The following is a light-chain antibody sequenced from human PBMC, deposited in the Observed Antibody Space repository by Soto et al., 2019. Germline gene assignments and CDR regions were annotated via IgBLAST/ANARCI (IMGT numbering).Light chain of an antibody. Sequence: QSALTQPASVSGSPGQSITISCTGTSSDVGGYNYVSWYQQHPGKATKFMIYDVSNRTSGVSNNFSGSKSSNTASLTITKLLAEYEADYYSCSYTTSNTRQIVFGTGTKVTVL. CDR1: SSDVGGYNY. CDR2: DVS. J-gene: IGLJ1*01. CDR3: CSYTTSNTRQIV. V-gene: IGLV2-14*01.